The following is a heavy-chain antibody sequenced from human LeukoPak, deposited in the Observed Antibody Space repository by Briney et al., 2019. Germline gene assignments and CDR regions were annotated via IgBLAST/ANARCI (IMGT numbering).Heavy chain of an antibody. CDR1: GFTFDDYG. CDR3: AREKFRGYSGYDAD. Sequence: GGSLRLSCAASGFTFDDYGMSWVRQAPGKGLEWVSGINWNGGSTGYADSVKGRFTISRDNAKNSLYLQMNSLRAEDTALYYCAREKFRGYSGYDADWGQGTLVTVSS. CDR2: INWNGGST. V-gene: IGHV3-20*04. J-gene: IGHJ4*02. D-gene: IGHD5-12*01.